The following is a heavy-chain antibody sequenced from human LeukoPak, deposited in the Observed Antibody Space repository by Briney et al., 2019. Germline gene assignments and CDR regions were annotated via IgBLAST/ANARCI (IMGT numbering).Heavy chain of an antibody. CDR1: GFTFSSYG. J-gene: IGHJ3*02. V-gene: IGHV3-33*01. D-gene: IGHD3-22*01. CDR3: ARIHSLYYYDSSGYGAFDI. Sequence: GGPLRLSCAASGFTFSSYGMHWVRQAPGKGLEWVAVIWNDGSNKYYADSVKGRFTISRDNSKNTLYLQMNSLRAEDTAVYYCARIHSLYYYDSSGYGAFDIWGQGTMVTVSS. CDR2: IWNDGSNK.